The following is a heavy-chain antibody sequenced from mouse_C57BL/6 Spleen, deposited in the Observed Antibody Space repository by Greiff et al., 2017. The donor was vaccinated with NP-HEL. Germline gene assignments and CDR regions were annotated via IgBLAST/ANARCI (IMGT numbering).Heavy chain of an antibody. Sequence: VQLQQSGAELVRPGASVTLSCKASGYTFTDYEMHWVKQTPVHGLEWIGAIDPETGGTAYNQKFKGKAILTAYKSSSTAYMELRSLTSEDSAVYYCTREGYYDFDYWGQGTTLTVSS. D-gene: IGHD2-3*01. CDR2: IDPETGGT. J-gene: IGHJ2*01. CDR1: GYTFTDYE. CDR3: TREGYYDFDY. V-gene: IGHV1-15*01.